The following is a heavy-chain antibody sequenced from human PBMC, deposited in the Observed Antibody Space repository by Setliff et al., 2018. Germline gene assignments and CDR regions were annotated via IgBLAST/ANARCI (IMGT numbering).Heavy chain of an antibody. CDR2: INHSGST. CDR1: GGSFSTYY. V-gene: IGHV4-34*01. CDR3: TVYNTGSSKEHY. D-gene: IGHD2-8*02. J-gene: IGHJ4*02. Sequence: SETLSLTCAVYGGSFSTYYRIWIRQPPGKGLEWIGEINHSGSTNYNPSLKSRVTIPVDTSENKFSLKLSSVTAADTALYYCTVYNTGSSKEHYWGQGTPVTVSS.